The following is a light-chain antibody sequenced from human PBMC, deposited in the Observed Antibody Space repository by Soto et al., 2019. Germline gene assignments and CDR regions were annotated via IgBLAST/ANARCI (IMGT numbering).Light chain of an antibody. Sequence: QSALTQPASVSGSPGQSITISCTGTSSDVGGYKYVSWYQQHPGKAPKLMIYDVSNRTSGVSNRFSGSKSGDAASLTISGLQAEDEADYYCSSYTGSSIPYVFGAGTKLTVL. V-gene: IGLV2-14*03. CDR3: SSYTGSSIPYV. J-gene: IGLJ1*01. CDR1: SSDVGGYKY. CDR2: DVS.